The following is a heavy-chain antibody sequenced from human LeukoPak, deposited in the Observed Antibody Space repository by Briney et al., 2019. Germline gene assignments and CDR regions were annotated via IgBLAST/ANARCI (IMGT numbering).Heavy chain of an antibody. Sequence: SVKVSCKASGGTFSSYAISWVRQAPGQGLEWMGGIIPIFGTANYAQKFQGRVTITADESTSTAYMELSSLRSDDTAVYYCARDLAGAAAGSIPLFDYWGQGTLVTVSS. CDR1: GGTFSSYA. J-gene: IGHJ4*02. CDR2: IIPIFGTA. CDR3: ARDLAGAAAGSIPLFDY. V-gene: IGHV1-69*13. D-gene: IGHD6-13*01.